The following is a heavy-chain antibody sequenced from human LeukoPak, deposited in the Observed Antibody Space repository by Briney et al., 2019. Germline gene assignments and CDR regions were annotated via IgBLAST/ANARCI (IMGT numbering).Heavy chain of an antibody. CDR1: GYTFTGYY. V-gene: IGHV1-2*02. CDR3: ARGPRRLEHAGIGDY. D-gene: IGHD1/OR15-1a*01. CDR2: FNPNSGGT. J-gene: IGHJ4*02. Sequence: GASVKVSCTASGYTFTGYYMHWVRQAPGQGLEWMGWFNPNSGGTNYAQKFQGRVTMTRDTSISTAYMELSRLRSDDTAVYYCARGPRRLEHAGIGDYWGQGTLVTVSS.